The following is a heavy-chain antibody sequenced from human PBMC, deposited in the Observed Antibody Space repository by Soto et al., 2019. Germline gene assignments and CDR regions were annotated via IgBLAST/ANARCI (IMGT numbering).Heavy chain of an antibody. D-gene: IGHD6-13*01. CDR1: GFTFSSYS. CDR3: ASPKEYSSRWYQIRYGMDD. J-gene: IGHJ6*02. CDR2: ISSSSSSI. V-gene: IGHV3-48*02. Sequence: GGSLRLSCAASGFTFSSYSMNWVRQAPGKGLEWVSYISSSSSSIYYADSVKGRFTISRDNAKNSLYLQINRLRDEDTAVYYCASPKEYSSRWYQIRYGMDDWGQGTPVTVSS.